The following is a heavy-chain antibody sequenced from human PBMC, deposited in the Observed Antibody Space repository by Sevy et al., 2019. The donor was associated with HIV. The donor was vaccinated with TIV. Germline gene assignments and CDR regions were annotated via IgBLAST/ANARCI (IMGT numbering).Heavy chain of an antibody. CDR2: INHSGST. Sequence: SETLSLTCAVYGGSFSGYYWSWIRQPPGKGLEWIGEINHSGSTNYNPSLKSRVTISVDTSKNQFSLKLSSVTAADTAVYYCARWGYDYVWGSYRPCRNWFDPRGQGTLVTVSS. V-gene: IGHV4-34*01. J-gene: IGHJ5*02. D-gene: IGHD3-16*02. CDR1: GGSFSGYY. CDR3: ARWGYDYVWGSYRPCRNWFDP.